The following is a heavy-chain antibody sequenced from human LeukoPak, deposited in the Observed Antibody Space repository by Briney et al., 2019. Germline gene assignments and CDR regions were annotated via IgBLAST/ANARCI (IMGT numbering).Heavy chain of an antibody. Sequence: GRSLRLSCAASGFTFSSYGMHWVRQAPGKGLEWVAVIWYDGSNKYYADSVKGRFTISRDNSKNTLYLQMNSLRAEDTAVYYCARDVPYGDYTQPTDAFDIWGQGTMVTVSS. CDR2: IWYDGSNK. V-gene: IGHV3-33*01. D-gene: IGHD4-17*01. J-gene: IGHJ3*02. CDR1: GFTFSSYG. CDR3: ARDVPYGDYTQPTDAFDI.